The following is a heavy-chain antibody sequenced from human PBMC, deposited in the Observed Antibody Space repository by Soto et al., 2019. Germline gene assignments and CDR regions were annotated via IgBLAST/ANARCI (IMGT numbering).Heavy chain of an antibody. D-gene: IGHD6-6*01. CDR1: GDSISSGGSY. CDR3: ARARLAGRYFDR. Sequence: QVQLQESGPGLVKPSQTLSLTCSVSGDSISSGGSYWSWIRQHPGKGLEWIGYIYYNGRTYYNPSRMSRLHMSVDTSKNQFALRMNSVTAADTAVYSCARARLAGRYFDRWGQGTLVTVSS. J-gene: IGHJ4*02. CDR2: IYYNGRT. V-gene: IGHV4-31*03.